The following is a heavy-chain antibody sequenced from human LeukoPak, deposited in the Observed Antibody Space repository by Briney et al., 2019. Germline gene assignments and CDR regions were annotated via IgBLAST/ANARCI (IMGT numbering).Heavy chain of an antibody. CDR3: ARDGSPGAMVTWFDP. CDR1: GYTFTSYY. CDR2: INPSGGST. J-gene: IGHJ5*02. Sequence: GASVKVSCKASGYTFTSYYMHWVRQAPGQGLEWMGIINPSGGSTSYAQKFQGRVTMTRDTSTSTVYMELSSLRSEDTAVYYCARDGSPGAMVTWFDPWGQGTLVTVSS. V-gene: IGHV1-46*01. D-gene: IGHD5-18*01.